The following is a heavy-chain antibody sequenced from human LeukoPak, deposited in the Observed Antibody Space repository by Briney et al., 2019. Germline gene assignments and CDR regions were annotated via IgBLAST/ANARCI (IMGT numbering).Heavy chain of an antibody. D-gene: IGHD1-7*01. CDR2: IYTSGST. CDR3: AGNVDWNYALDY. V-gene: IGHV4-61*02. J-gene: IGHJ4*02. CDR1: GGSISSGSYY. Sequence: PSETLSLTCAVSGGSISSGSYYWSWIRQPAGKGLEWIGRIYTSGSTNYNPSLKSRVTTSVDTSKNQFSLKLSSVTAADTAVYYCAGNVDWNYALDYWGQGTLVTVSS.